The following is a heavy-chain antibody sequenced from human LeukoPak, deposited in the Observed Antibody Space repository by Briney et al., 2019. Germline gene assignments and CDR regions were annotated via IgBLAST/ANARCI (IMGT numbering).Heavy chain of an antibody. D-gene: IGHD2-15*01. CDR1: GGSFRGYY. CDR2: INHTVTT. V-gene: IGHV4-34*01. J-gene: IGHJ4*02. Sequence: SETLSLTCVVYGGSFRGYYWSRTRQSPGKGLEWIGEINHTVTTTYNPSLKSRVTISLDKSESQFSLKVTAVTAADSGVYYCARGRSNPPDSWGQGTLVTVSS. CDR3: ARGRSNPPDS.